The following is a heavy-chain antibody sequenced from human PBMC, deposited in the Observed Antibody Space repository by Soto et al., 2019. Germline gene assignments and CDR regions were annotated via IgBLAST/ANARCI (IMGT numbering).Heavy chain of an antibody. D-gene: IGHD3-10*01. J-gene: IGHJ3*02. CDR1: GGSISSSSYY. V-gene: IGHV4-39*01. CDR2: IYYSGST. Sequence: PSETLSLTCTVSGGSISSSSYYWGWIRQPPGKGLGWTGSIYYSGSTYYNPSLKSRVTISVDTSKNQFSLKLSSVTAADTAVYYCASQMVRGVIITSPVDGAFDIWGQGTMVTVSS. CDR3: ASQMVRGVIITSPVDGAFDI.